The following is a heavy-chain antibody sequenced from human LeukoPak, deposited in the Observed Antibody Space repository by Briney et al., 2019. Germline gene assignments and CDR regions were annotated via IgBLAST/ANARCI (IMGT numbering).Heavy chain of an antibody. J-gene: IGHJ4*02. V-gene: IGHV4-34*01. CDR2: INRSGST. CDR3: ARGFSDFWSGYYWAGRYYFDY. D-gene: IGHD3-3*01. Sequence: SETLSLTCAVYGGSFSGYYWSWIRQPPGKGLEWIGEINRSGSTNYNPSLKSRVTISVDTSKNQFSLKLSSVTAADTAVYYCARGFSDFWSGYYWAGRYYFDYWGQGTLVTVSS. CDR1: GGSFSGYY.